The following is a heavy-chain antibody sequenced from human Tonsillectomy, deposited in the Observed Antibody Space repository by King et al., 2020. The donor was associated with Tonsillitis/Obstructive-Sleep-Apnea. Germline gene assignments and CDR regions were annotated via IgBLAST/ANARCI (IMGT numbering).Heavy chain of an antibody. CDR1: GFTFSSYV. CDR2: ISYDGSNK. J-gene: IGHJ6*03. CDR3: ARGDDFWSGYSRYYMDV. V-gene: IGHV3-30*04. Sequence: VQLVESGGGVVQPERSLRPSCAASGFTFSSYVMHWVRQAPGKGLEWVAVISYDGSNKYYADSVKGRFTISRDNSKNTLYLQMNSLRTEDTAVYYCARGDDFWSGYSRYYMDVWGKGTTVTVSS. D-gene: IGHD3-3*01.